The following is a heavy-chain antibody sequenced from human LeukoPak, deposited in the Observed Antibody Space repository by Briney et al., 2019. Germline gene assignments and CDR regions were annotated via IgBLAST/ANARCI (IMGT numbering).Heavy chain of an antibody. CDR3: ARVVYDSTSGGFDY. V-gene: IGHV4-61*02. J-gene: IGHJ4*02. CDR2: IYTSGSP. Sequence: PSETLSLTRTVSVGSISSGSYYWSWIRQPAEKGLEWIGRIYTSGSPNHNPPLKSRVTITVDTSKNQFSLKLSSVTAADTAVYYCARVVYDSTSGGFDYWGQGTLVTVS. CDR1: VGSISSGSYY. D-gene: IGHD3-22*01.